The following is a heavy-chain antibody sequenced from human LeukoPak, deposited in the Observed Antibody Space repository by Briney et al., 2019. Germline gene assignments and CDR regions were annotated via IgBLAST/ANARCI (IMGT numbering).Heavy chain of an antibody. D-gene: IGHD2-15*01. Sequence: PGRSLRLSCAASGFTFSSYSMNWVRQAPGKGLEWVSYISSSSSTIYYADSVKGRFTISRDNAKNSLYLQMNSLRAEDTAVYYCARGSGGSCSDFDYWGQGTLVTVSS. CDR2: ISSSSSTI. J-gene: IGHJ4*02. CDR3: ARGSGGSCSDFDY. CDR1: GFTFSSYS. V-gene: IGHV3-48*01.